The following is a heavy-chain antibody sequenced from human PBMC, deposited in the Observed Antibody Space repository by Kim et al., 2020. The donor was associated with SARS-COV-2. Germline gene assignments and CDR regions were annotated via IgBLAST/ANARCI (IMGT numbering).Heavy chain of an antibody. V-gene: IGHV3-30*04. CDR1: GFTFSSYA. Sequence: GGSLRLSCAASGFTFSSYAMHWVRQAPGKGLEWVAVISYDGSNKYYADSVKGRFTISRDNSKNTLYLQMNSLRAEDTAVYYCARDPDKTYGSGSYFGFDYWGQGTLVTVSS. CDR2: ISYDGSNK. D-gene: IGHD3-10*01. CDR3: ARDPDKTYGSGSYFGFDY. J-gene: IGHJ4*02.